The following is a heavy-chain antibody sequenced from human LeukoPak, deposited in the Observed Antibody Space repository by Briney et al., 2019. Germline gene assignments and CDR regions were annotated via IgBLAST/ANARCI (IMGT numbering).Heavy chain of an antibody. CDR1: GFTFSSYA. CDR2: ISYDGSNK. J-gene: IGHJ4*02. CDR3: ARATHVLRFLEWSFDY. V-gene: IGHV3-30-3*01. Sequence: GESLRLSCAAHGFTFSSYAMRWVRQAPGKGLEREAVISYDGSNKYYADSVKGRFTISRDNSKNTLYLQMSSLRAEDTAVYYCARATHVLRFLEWSFDYWGQGTLVTVSS. D-gene: IGHD3-3*01.